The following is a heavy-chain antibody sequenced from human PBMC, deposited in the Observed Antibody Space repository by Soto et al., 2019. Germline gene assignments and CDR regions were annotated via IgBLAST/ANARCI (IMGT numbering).Heavy chain of an antibody. D-gene: IGHD6-6*01. J-gene: IGHJ5*02. CDR1: GYTFRTYG. CDR3: ARDVIAVRPGWFDP. V-gene: IGHV1-18*01. CDR2: ISAYNGNT. Sequence: QVQLVQSGAEVKKPGASVKVSCKASGYTFRTYGISWVRQAPGQGREWMGWISAYNGNTNYAEKFQGRVTMTTDTSTSTAYMELRSLRSDDTAVYYCARDVIAVRPGWFDPWGQGTLVTVSS.